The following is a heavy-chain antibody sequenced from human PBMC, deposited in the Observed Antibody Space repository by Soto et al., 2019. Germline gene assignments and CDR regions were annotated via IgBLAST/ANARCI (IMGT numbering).Heavy chain of an antibody. D-gene: IGHD3-22*01. V-gene: IGHV3-23*01. Sequence: EVQLLESGGGLVQPGGSLRLSCAASGFTFSNSGMSWVRQAPGKGLEWIAGLSDSGGRTNYADSVKGRFTISRDISKNTLYLKMNSLRVEDTAVYYCAKDSGYDSTDWGQGTLVTVSS. CDR3: AKDSGYDSTD. CDR1: GFTFSNSG. J-gene: IGHJ4*02. CDR2: LSDSGGRT.